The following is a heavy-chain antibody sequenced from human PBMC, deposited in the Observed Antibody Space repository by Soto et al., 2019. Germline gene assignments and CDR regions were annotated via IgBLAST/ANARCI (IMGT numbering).Heavy chain of an antibody. J-gene: IGHJ6*02. Sequence: SETLSLTCTVSGGSISSYYWSWIRQPPGKGLEWIGYIYYSGSTNYNPSLKSRVTISVDTSKNQFSLKLSSVTAADTAVYYCARLRTIFGVVTTYGMDVWGQGTTVTVSS. CDR3: ARLRTIFGVVTTYGMDV. D-gene: IGHD3-3*01. CDR1: GGSISSYY. V-gene: IGHV4-59*01. CDR2: IYYSGST.